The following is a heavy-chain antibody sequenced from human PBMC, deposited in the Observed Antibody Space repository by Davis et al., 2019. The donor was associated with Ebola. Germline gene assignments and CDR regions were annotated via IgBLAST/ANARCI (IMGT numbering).Heavy chain of an antibody. CDR1: GFTFSNAW. CDR3: TTDGYYDFWSGYLKGDY. J-gene: IGHJ4*02. D-gene: IGHD3-3*01. V-gene: IGHV3-15*01. Sequence: GRSLRLSCAASGFTFSNAWMSWVRQAPGKGLEWVGRIKSKTDGGTTDYAAPVKGRFTISRDDSKNTLYLQMNSLKTEDTAVYYCTTDGYYDFWSGYLKGDYWGQGTLVTVSS. CDR2: IKSKTDGGTT.